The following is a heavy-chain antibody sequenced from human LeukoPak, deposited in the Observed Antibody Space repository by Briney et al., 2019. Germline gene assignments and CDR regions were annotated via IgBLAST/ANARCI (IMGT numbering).Heavy chain of an antibody. Sequence: PGGSLRLSCAASGFIFSNYWMTWVRHAPGKGLEWVATIKQDGGEKYYVDSVKGRFTISRDNAKNSLSLQMSSLRAEDTAVYYCARDGIDYYGSGSYSDYWGQGTLVTVSS. V-gene: IGHV3-7*01. D-gene: IGHD3-10*01. J-gene: IGHJ4*02. CDR1: GFIFSNYW. CDR2: IKQDGGEK. CDR3: ARDGIDYYGSGSYSDY.